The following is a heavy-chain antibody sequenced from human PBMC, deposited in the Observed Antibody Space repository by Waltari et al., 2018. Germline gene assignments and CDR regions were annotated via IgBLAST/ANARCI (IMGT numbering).Heavy chain of an antibody. CDR3: ATLGAYDYVWGSYRPQGFDY. Sequence: LEWMGGFDPEDGETIYAQKFQGRVTMTEDTSTDTAYMELSSLRSEDTAVYYCATLGAYDYVWGSYRPQGFDYWGQGTLVTVSS. V-gene: IGHV1-24*01. CDR2: FDPEDGET. D-gene: IGHD3-16*02. J-gene: IGHJ4*02.